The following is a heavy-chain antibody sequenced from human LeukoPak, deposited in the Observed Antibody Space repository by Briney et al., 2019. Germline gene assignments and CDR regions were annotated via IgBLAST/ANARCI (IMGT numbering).Heavy chain of an antibody. V-gene: IGHV3-23*01. D-gene: IGHD4-11*01. CDR3: AKDRATVTTVFATDGMDV. CDR1: GFTFSSYA. CDR2: ISGSGGST. Sequence: PGGSLRLSCAASGFTFSSYAMSWVRQAPGKGLEWVSAISGSGGSTYYADSVKGRFTISRDNSKNTRYLQMNSLRAEDTAVYYCAKDRATVTTVFATDGMDVWGQGTTVTVSS. J-gene: IGHJ6*02.